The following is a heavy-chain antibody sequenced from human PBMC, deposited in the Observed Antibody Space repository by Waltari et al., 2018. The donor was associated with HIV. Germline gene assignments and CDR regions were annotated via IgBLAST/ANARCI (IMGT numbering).Heavy chain of an antibody. Sequence: EVQLVESGGGSVRPGGSLRLSCTVSGFTLSRSWMTWVRQAPGGGLEWVANIKEDGSERSYVESVKGRFIISRDNAKNSLFLQMYGLGAEDTGVYYCARLQWATQNLDFWGQGTLVTVSS. J-gene: IGHJ4*02. D-gene: IGHD6-19*01. CDR1: GFTLSRSW. CDR3: ARLQWATQNLDF. CDR2: IKEDGSER. V-gene: IGHV3-7*01.